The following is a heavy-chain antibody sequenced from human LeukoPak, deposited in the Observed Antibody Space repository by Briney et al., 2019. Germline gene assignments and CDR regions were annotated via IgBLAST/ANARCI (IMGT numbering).Heavy chain of an antibody. J-gene: IGHJ6*02. CDR2: ISSSSSTI. CDR1: GFTFSSYS. D-gene: IGHD3-22*01. V-gene: IGHV3-48*04. CDR3: ATPYYDSGEDV. Sequence: GGSLRLSCAASGFTFSSYSMNWVRQAPGKGLEWVSYISSSSSTIYYADSVKGRFTISRDNAKNSLYLQMNSLRAEDTAVYYCATPYYDSGEDVWGQGTTVTVSS.